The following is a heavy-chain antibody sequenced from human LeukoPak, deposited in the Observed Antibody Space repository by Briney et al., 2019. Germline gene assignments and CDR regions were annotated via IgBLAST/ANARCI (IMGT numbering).Heavy chain of an antibody. D-gene: IGHD3-3*01. Sequence: SETLSLTCTVSGGSISGYYWNWIRQPPGKGLEWIGYIYYSGSTTYNPSLKSRVTMSVDTAKNQFSLKLRSVTAADMAVYYCARGDFCSKSNCYLRPMDVWGKGTTVTVSS. CDR1: GGSISGYY. CDR2: IYYSGST. CDR3: ARGDFCSKSNCYLRPMDV. J-gene: IGHJ6*03. V-gene: IGHV4-59*01.